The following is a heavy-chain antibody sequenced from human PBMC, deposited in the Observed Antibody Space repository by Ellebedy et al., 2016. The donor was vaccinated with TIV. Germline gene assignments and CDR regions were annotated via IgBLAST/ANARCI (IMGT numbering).Heavy chain of an antibody. Sequence: GESLKISCAVSGFPFSRYWISWVRQAPGKGLEWVANIKQDGSEKDYVDSVKGRFTISRDNAKNSLYLQMNSLRAEDTAVYYCRIVASDFDYWGQGALVTVSS. V-gene: IGHV3-7*03. CDR2: IKQDGSEK. J-gene: IGHJ4*02. CDR1: GFPFSRYW. CDR3: RIVASDFDY. D-gene: IGHD5-12*01.